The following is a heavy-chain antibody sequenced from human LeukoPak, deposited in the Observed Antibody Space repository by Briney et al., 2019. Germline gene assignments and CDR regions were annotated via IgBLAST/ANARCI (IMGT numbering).Heavy chain of an antibody. CDR3: ENRTGRFWTHFDS. D-gene: IGHD2-8*02. V-gene: IGHV3-9*01. Sequence: GRSLRLSCAASGFTFYEYAMHWVRQVPGKGLEWVSGISWNSGSLDYAVAVKGRFTISRDNARNSLFLQMNSLRPEDTALYYCENRTGRFWTHFDSWGQGILVTVSS. J-gene: IGHJ4*02. CDR1: GFTFYEYA. CDR2: ISWNSGSL.